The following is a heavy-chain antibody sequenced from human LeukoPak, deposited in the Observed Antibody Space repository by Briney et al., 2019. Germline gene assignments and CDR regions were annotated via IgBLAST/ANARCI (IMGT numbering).Heavy chain of an antibody. CDR2: IYPGDSDT. V-gene: IGHV5-51*06. D-gene: IGHD6-13*01. CDR3: AIKHDGSWYSPFDY. Sequence: GESLKISCQGSGYTFTNYWIGWVRHMPGKGLAWMGIIYPGDSDTRYSPSFQGQVTISADKSSSTAYLQWNSLKASDSAMYYCAIKHDGSWYSPFDYWGQGTLVTVSS. J-gene: IGHJ4*02. CDR1: GYTFTNYW.